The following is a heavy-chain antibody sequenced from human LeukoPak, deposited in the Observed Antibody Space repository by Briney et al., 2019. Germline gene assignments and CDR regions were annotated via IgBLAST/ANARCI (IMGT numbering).Heavy chain of an antibody. CDR3: AIDYGRSRDYGMDV. CDR1: GFTLSNYW. Sequence: PGGSLRLSCAASGFTLSNYWMHWVRQAPGKGLVWVSRINADGSSASYADSVKGRFTISRDNAKNTLYLQMNSLRAEDTAMYYCAIDYGRSRDYGMDVWGQGTTVTVSS. D-gene: IGHD3-10*01. J-gene: IGHJ6*02. V-gene: IGHV3-74*01. CDR2: INADGSSA.